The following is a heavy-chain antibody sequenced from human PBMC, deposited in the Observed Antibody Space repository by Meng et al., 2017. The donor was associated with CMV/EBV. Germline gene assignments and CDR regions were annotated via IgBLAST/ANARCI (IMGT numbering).Heavy chain of an antibody. J-gene: IGHJ5*02. CDR3: ARGPISPRYCSSTSCRYWFDP. CDR1: GYTFTSYG. Sequence: ASVKVSCKASGYTFTSYGISWVRQAPGQGLEWMGWISVYNGNTNYAQKFQGRVTMTTDTSTRTAYMELSSLRSEDTAVYYCARGPISPRYCSSTSCRYWFDPWGQGTLVTVSS. D-gene: IGHD2-2*01. CDR2: ISVYNGNT. V-gene: IGHV1-18*01.